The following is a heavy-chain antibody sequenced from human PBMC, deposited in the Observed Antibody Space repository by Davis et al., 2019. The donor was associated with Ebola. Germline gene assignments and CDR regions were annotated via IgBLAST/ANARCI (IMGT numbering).Heavy chain of an antibody. CDR3: ARGRYFDWLLLAPYYYYGMDV. J-gene: IGHJ6*02. CDR2: IYYSGST. D-gene: IGHD3-9*01. CDR1: GGSISSYY. Sequence: SETLSLTCTVSGGSISSYYWSWIRQPPGKGLEWIGYIYYSGSTNYNPSLKSRVTISVDTSKNQFSLKLSSVTAADTAVYYCARGRYFDWLLLAPYYYYGMDVWGQGTTVTVSS. V-gene: IGHV4-59*12.